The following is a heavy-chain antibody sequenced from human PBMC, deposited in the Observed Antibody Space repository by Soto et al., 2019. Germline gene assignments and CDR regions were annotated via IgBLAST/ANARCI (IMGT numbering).Heavy chain of an antibody. Sequence: HVQLVESGGGVVQPGRSLRLSCAASGFTFSSYGMHWVRQAPGKGLEWVAVISYDGSNKYYADSVKGRFTISRDNSKNTLYLQMNSLRAEDTAVYYCAKSDSSGHGSWFDPWGQGTLVTVSS. J-gene: IGHJ5*02. CDR2: ISYDGSNK. CDR3: AKSDSSGHGSWFDP. D-gene: IGHD3-22*01. CDR1: GFTFSSYG. V-gene: IGHV3-30*18.